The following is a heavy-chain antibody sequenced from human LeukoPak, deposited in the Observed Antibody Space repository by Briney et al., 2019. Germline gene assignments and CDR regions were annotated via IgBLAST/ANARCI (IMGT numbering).Heavy chain of an antibody. J-gene: IGHJ6*03. CDR1: GGSISSYY. CDR2: IYTSGST. CDR3: AREREGYCSSTSCYTHYYYYYYMDV. D-gene: IGHD2-2*01. Sequence: PSETLSLTCTVSGGSISSYYWSWIRQPAGKGLEWIGRIYTSGSTNYNPSLKSRVTMSVDTSKNQFSLKLSSVTAADTAVYYCAREREGYCSSTSCYTHYYYYYYMDVWGKGTTVTVSS. V-gene: IGHV4-4*07.